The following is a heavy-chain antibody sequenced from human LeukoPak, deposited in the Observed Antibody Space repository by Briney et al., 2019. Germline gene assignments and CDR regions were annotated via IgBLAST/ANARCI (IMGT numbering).Heavy chain of an antibody. CDR1: GGSFSGYY. CDR3: ARGWYGDYFGY. V-gene: IGHV4-34*01. Sequence: SETLSLTCAVYGGSFSGYYWSWIRQPPGKGLEWIGEINHSGSTNYNPSLKSRVTISVDTSKNQFSLKLSSVTAADTAVYYCARGWYGDYFGYWGQGALVTVSS. CDR2: INHSGST. D-gene: IGHD4-17*01. J-gene: IGHJ4*02.